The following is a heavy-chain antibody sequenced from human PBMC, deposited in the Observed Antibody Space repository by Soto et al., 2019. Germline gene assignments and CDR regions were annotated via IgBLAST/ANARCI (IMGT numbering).Heavy chain of an antibody. J-gene: IGHJ5*02. D-gene: IGHD1-7*01. Sequence: TLSLTCTVSGGSISSGDYYWSWIRQPPGKGLEWIGYIYYSGSTYYNPSLKSRVTISVDTSKNQFSLKLSSVTAAATAVYYCAREGVTGTTLWFDPWGQGTLVTVSS. CDR3: AREGVTGTTLWFDP. V-gene: IGHV4-30-4*01. CDR2: IYYSGST. CDR1: GGSISSGDYY.